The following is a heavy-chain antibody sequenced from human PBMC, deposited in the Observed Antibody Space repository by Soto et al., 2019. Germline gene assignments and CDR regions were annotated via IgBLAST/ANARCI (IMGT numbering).Heavy chain of an antibody. Sequence: ASVKVSCKASGYTFTGYYMHWVRQAPGQGLEWMGWINPNSGGTNYAQKFQGWVTMTRDTSISTAYMELSRLRSDDTAVYYCARGRFLNYGQIGLYYGMDVWGQGTTVTVSS. D-gene: IGHD3-3*01. CDR2: INPNSGGT. CDR3: ARGRFLNYGQIGLYYGMDV. CDR1: GYTFTGYY. V-gene: IGHV1-2*04. J-gene: IGHJ6*02.